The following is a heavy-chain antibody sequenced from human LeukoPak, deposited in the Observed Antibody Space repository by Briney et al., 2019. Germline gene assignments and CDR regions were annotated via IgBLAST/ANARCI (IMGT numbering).Heavy chain of an antibody. CDR1: GFTFSDYY. V-gene: IGHV3-11*01. Sequence: KPGGSLRLSCAASGFTFSDYYMSWIRQAPGKGLEWVSYISSSGSTIYYADSVKGRFTISRDNAKNSLYLQMNSLRAEDTAVYYCARDSKIVVPPHESPYYYYYGMDVWGQGTTVTVSS. J-gene: IGHJ6*02. CDR2: ISSSGSTI. D-gene: IGHD2-2*01. CDR3: ARDSKIVVPPHESPYYYYYGMDV.